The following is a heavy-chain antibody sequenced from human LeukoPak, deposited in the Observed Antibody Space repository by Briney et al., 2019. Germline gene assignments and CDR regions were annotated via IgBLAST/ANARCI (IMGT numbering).Heavy chain of an antibody. V-gene: IGHV3-53*01. CDR1: GFTVSSTH. Sequence: GGSLRLSCAASGFTVSSTHMVWVRQAPGKGLEWVSVTYTGGNSYYAGSVKGRFIISRDISENTLYLQMNSLRAEDSALYYCARGGRGSAAVVAPRSFDIWGHGTMVTVSS. J-gene: IGHJ3*02. CDR2: TYTGGNS. D-gene: IGHD3-22*01. CDR3: ARGGRGSAAVVAPRSFDI.